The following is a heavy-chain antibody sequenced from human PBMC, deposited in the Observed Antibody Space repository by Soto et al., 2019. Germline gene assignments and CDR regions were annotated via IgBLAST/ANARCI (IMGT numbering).Heavy chain of an antibody. J-gene: IGHJ3*01. CDR3: AHSTGSSSSFLDAFDV. Sequence: QITLKESGPTLVKPTQTLTLTCTFSGFSLSTSGVGVGWIRQPPGKALEWLALIYWDDDKRYSPSLKSRLTITKATSKPQVVLTMTNMDPVDTATYYCAHSTGSSSSFLDAFDVWGQGTMVTVSS. D-gene: IGHD6-6*01. V-gene: IGHV2-5*02. CDR1: GFSLSTSGVG. CDR2: IYWDDDK.